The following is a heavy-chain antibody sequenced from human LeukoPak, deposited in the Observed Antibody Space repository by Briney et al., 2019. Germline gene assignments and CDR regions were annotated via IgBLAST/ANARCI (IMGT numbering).Heavy chain of an antibody. V-gene: IGHV4-39*01. CDR2: LYYSGST. CDR1: SGSINTSFYY. J-gene: IGHJ4*02. Sequence: SSETLSLTCTVSSGSINTSFYYWRWIRQPPGKGLEWIGSLYYSGSTHYNPSLKSRVTMSVDTSKNQFSLNLSSVTAAATAVFFFASAATFSVDYWGQGTLVTVSS. CDR3: ASAATFSVDY. D-gene: IGHD2-15*01.